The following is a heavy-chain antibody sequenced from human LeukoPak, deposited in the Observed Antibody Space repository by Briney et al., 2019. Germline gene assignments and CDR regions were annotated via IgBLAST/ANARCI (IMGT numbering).Heavy chain of an antibody. D-gene: IGHD6-13*01. Sequence: SETLSLTCTVSGGSISSSSYYWGWIRQPPGKGLEWIGSIYYSGSTYHNPSLKSRVTISVDTSKNQFSLKLSSVTAADTAVYYCARHVYVAAAPDYWGQGTLVTVSS. CDR1: GGSISSSSYY. V-gene: IGHV4-39*01. CDR2: IYYSGST. CDR3: ARHVYVAAAPDY. J-gene: IGHJ4*02.